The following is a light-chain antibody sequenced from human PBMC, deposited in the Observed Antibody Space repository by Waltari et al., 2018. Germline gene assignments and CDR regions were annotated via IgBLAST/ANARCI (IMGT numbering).Light chain of an antibody. CDR1: QGINSD. CDR2: GAS. V-gene: IGKV3-15*01. Sequence: LSCRASQGINSDLAWYQHKPGQAPRLLIYGASTRADGVPARFSGSGSGTEFTLTISSLQSEDFGVYYCRQSKIWPAFGQGTKVEIK. CDR3: RQSKIWPA. J-gene: IGKJ1*01.